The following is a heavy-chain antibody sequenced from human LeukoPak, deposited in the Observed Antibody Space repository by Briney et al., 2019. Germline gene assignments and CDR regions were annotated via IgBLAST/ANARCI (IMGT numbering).Heavy chain of an antibody. V-gene: IGHV3-30*18. Sequence: GGSLRLSCAASGFTFSSYGMQWVRQAPGKGLEWVALISPDGRDKYYGDSVKGRFTISRDNSKNTLHLQMNSPRAEDTAVYYCAKDGATTWFGEATWGQGTPVTVSS. J-gene: IGHJ5*02. CDR1: GFTFSSYG. CDR3: AKDGATTWFGEAT. CDR2: ISPDGRDK. D-gene: IGHD3-10*01.